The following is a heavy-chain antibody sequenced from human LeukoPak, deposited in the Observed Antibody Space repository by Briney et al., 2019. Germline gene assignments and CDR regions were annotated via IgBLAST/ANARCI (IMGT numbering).Heavy chain of an antibody. CDR1: GFTFGNSW. J-gene: IGHJ3*01. CDR3: IVVVEPSDSGGFDV. V-gene: IGHV3-74*01. D-gene: IGHD4-23*01. Sequence: GGSLRLSCAATGFTFGNSWVHWVRQAPGKGLVWVSLINADGSTKSYADSVKGRFTISRDNARNTLSLEMNSLTIEDTAVYYCIVVVEPSDSGGFDVWGQGTMITVSS. CDR2: INADGSTK.